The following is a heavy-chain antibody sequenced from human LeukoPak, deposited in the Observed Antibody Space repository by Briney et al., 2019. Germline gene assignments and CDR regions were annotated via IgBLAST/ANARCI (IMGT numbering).Heavy chain of an antibody. V-gene: IGHV4-31*03. Sequence: SQTLSLTCTVSGGSISSGGYYWSWIRQHPGKGLEWIGYIYYSGSTYYNPSLKSRVTISVDTSKNQFSLKLSSVTAADTAVYYCARTWVPRNYYYGMDVWGQGTTVTASS. CDR1: GGSISSGGYY. J-gene: IGHJ6*02. CDR3: ARTWVPRNYYYGMDV. CDR2: IYYSGST. D-gene: IGHD4/OR15-4a*01.